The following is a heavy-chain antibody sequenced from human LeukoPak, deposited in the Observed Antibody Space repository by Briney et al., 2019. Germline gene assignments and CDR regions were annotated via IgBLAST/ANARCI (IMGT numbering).Heavy chain of an antibody. Sequence: SETLSLTCTVPGGSISSYYWSWIRQPAGKGLEWIGRIYTSGSTNYNPSLKSRVTMSVDTSKNQFSLKLSSVTAAGTAVYYCARVRTTVIRWEPYYYYYMDVWGKGTTVTVSS. V-gene: IGHV4-4*07. D-gene: IGHD4-11*01. CDR2: IYTSGST. CDR3: ARVRTTVIRWEPYYYYYMDV. J-gene: IGHJ6*03. CDR1: GGSISSYY.